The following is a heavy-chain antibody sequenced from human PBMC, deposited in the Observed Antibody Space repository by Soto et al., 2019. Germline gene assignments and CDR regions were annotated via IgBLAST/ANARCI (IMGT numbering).Heavy chain of an antibody. CDR2: ISSGSSTI. J-gene: IGHJ4*02. Sequence: EVQLVESGGGLVQPGGSLRLSCAASGFTFSTYGMNWVRQAPGKGLEWVSFISSGSSTIYYADSVKGRFIISRDNAENSLYLHMNSLRADDTAVYYCARVSGYDSRLDYWGQGTLVTVSS. V-gene: IGHV3-48*01. CDR3: ARVSGYDSRLDY. CDR1: GFTFSTYG. D-gene: IGHD5-12*01.